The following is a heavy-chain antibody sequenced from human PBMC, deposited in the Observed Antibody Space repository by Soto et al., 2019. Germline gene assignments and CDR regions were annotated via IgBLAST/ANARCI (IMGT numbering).Heavy chain of an antibody. CDR1: GYAFTTYG. V-gene: IGHV1-18*01. CDR2: ISAHNGNT. CDR3: ARGRYGDY. D-gene: IGHD1-1*01. Sequence: QVHLVQSGAEVKKPGASVKVSCQGSGYAFTTYGITWVRQAPGQGIEWMGWISAHNGNTNYPQKLQGRVTVTRDTSTSKAYMELRSLRYDDTAVYYCARGRYGDYWGQGALVTVSS. J-gene: IGHJ4*02.